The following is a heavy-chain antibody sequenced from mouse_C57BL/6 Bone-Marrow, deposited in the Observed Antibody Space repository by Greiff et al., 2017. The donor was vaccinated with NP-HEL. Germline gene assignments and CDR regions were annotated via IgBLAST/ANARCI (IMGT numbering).Heavy chain of an antibody. CDR3: ARLPPDY. CDR1: GFTFSSYA. V-gene: IGHV5-4*03. Sequence: DVKLVESGGGLVKPGGSLKLSCAASGFTFSSYAMSWVRQTPEKRLEWVATISDGGSYTYYPDNVKGRFTISRDNAKNNLYLQMSHLQSEDTAMYYCARLPPDYWGQGTTLTVSS. CDR2: ISDGGSYT. J-gene: IGHJ2*01.